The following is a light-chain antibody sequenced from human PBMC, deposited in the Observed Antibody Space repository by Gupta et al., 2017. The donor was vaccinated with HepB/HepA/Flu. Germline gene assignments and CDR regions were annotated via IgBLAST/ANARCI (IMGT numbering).Light chain of an antibody. CDR1: SSSIGRNT. CDR2: SNN. CDR3: KTGDDSLNAWV. J-gene: IGLJ3*02. Sequence: QSVLTQPPSASGTPGQRVIISCSGTSSSIGRNTVNWYQQLPGTAPNLLICSNNRRPSGGPDGFSGSKSGTSASLAISGLQSEDEADYYCKTGDDSLNAWVFGGGTKVTVL. V-gene: IGLV1-44*01.